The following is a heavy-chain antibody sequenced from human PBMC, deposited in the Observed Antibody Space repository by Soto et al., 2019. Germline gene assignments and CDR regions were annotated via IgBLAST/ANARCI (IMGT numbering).Heavy chain of an antibody. CDR3: AIPKPIEVDGTDY. D-gene: IGHD6-19*01. CDR1: GGSISGSPYH. Sequence: LSLTCTVSGGSISGSPYHWGWIRQPPGKGLEWIGSIGDDGRVYYNPSLTGRATLFVDTSKNRFSLNLNSVTAADTAVYYCAIPKPIEVDGTDYWGQGILVTV. CDR2: IGDDGRV. V-gene: IGHV4-39*02. J-gene: IGHJ4*02.